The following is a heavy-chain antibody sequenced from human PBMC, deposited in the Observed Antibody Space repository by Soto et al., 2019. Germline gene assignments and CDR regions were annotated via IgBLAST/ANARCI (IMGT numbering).Heavy chain of an antibody. CDR2: ISSGGDTK. J-gene: IGHJ4*02. Sequence: EVQLVESGGGLVQPGGSLRLSCAVSGFTFRSYSMHWVRQSPGKGLEWISYISSGGDTKYYADSVTGRFTISRDNAKNSLFLQMSSLRAEDTAVYYCARAFMWTDYWGQGTLVTVSS. D-gene: IGHD2-21*01. CDR1: GFTFRSYS. V-gene: IGHV3-48*01. CDR3: ARAFMWTDY.